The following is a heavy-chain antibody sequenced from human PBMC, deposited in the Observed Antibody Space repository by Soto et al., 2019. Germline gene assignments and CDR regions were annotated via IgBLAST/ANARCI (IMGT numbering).Heavy chain of an antibody. CDR2: ISSSRATI. J-gene: IGHJ6*02. D-gene: IGHD2-15*01. Sequence: LRLACAGSGFTLNSFSMNWVRQAPGKGLEWVSYISSSRATIYYADSVKGRFTISRDDAKNSLYLQINSLRDDDTAVYYCVRGGSDSLMDVWGQGTTVTVSS. CDR3: VRGGSDSLMDV. CDR1: GFTLNSFS. V-gene: IGHV3-48*02.